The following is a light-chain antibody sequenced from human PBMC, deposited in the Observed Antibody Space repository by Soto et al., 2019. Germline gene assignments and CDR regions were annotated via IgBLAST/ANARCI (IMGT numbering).Light chain of an antibody. V-gene: IGKV2D-29*01. Sequence: DVVMTQTPLSLSVTPGQPASISCRSTQSLLHGDGETYLSWFLQKPGQPPQLLSYEVSNRFSGVADMYSGSVSGNDFTLKISLVEAEVVSVYCCMQSTYLPPTFGGGTKVEIK. CDR2: EVS. CDR3: MQSTYLPPT. CDR1: QSLLHGDGETY. J-gene: IGKJ4*01.